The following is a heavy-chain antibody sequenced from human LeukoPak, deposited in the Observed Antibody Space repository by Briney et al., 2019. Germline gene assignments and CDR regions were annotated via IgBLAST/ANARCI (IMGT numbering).Heavy chain of an antibody. Sequence: ASVKVSCKASGYTFTDHYMHWVRQAPGQGLEWMGWINPNNGVTHYAQKFHDRATMTRDTSITTAYMELNRLTSDDTAVYYCAREVTLRFWGQGTLLTVSS. V-gene: IGHV1-2*02. CDR3: AREVTLRF. D-gene: IGHD2-21*02. CDR2: INPNNGVT. J-gene: IGHJ4*02. CDR1: GYTFTDHY.